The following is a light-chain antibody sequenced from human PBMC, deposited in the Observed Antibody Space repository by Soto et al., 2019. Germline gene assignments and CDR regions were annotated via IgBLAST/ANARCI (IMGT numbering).Light chain of an antibody. V-gene: IGKV3-20*01. CDR1: QSVSGSC. Sequence: EIVLTQSPGTLSLSPGERATLSCRASQSVSGSCLAWYQQKPGQAPSLLTDGASSRATGIPDRFSGSGSGTSLTLTISRLEPEDFAVYYCQQYGSSPFTFGPGTKVDIK. CDR3: QQYGSSPFT. CDR2: GAS. J-gene: IGKJ3*01.